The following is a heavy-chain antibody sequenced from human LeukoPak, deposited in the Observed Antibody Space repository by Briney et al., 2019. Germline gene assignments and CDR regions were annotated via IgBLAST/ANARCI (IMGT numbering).Heavy chain of an antibody. Sequence: GGSLRLSCAASGFTFSDYYMSWIRQAPGKGLEWVSYISSSGSTIYYADSVKGRFTISRDNAKNSLYLQMNSLRAEDTAVYYCARGLEYYYDSSGYRRTSNFDYWGRGTLVTVSS. J-gene: IGHJ4*02. V-gene: IGHV3-11*01. CDR3: ARGLEYYYDSSGYRRTSNFDY. D-gene: IGHD3-22*01. CDR2: ISSSGSTI. CDR1: GFTFSDYY.